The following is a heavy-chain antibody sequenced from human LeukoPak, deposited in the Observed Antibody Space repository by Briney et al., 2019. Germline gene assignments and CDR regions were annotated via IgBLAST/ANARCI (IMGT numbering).Heavy chain of an antibody. J-gene: IGHJ4*02. Sequence: PSQTLSLTCAVSGGSISSGGYSWSWIRQPPGRGLEWIGYIYHSGSTYYNPSLKSRVTISVDRSKNQFSLKLSSVTAADTAVYYCASSRTMVRGVIIDYWGQGTLVTVS. CDR3: ASSRTMVRGVIIDY. V-gene: IGHV4-30-2*01. D-gene: IGHD3-10*01. CDR2: IYHSGST. CDR1: GGSISSGGYS.